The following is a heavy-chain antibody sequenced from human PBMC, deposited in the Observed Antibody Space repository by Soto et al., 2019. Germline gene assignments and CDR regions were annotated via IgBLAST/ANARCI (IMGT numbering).Heavy chain of an antibody. CDR1: GGSINRSSHY. Sequence: SETLSLTCTVSGGSINRSSHYWGWIRRPPGKGLEWIGSVYFSGSTFYNPSLKSRVTISVDTSKNQFSLKLSSVTAADTAVFYCAKTTVTTVAAFDIWGQGTMVTVSS. V-gene: IGHV4-39*01. D-gene: IGHD4-17*01. CDR2: VYFSGST. CDR3: AKTTVTTVAAFDI. J-gene: IGHJ3*02.